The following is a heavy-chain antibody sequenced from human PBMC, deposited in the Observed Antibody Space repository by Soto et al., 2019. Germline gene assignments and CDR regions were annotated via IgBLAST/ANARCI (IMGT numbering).Heavy chain of an antibody. CDR1: GFTCSSYW. CDR3: ARDHWSGYAIYFDY. V-gene: IGHV3-7*01. D-gene: IGHD3-3*01. Sequence: EVQLVESGGGLVQPGGSLRLSCAASGFTCSSYWMSWDRQAPGKGLEWVANIKQDGSEKYYVDSVKGRFTISRDNAKNSLYLQMNSLRAADTAVYYCARDHWSGYAIYFDYWGQGTLVTVCS. CDR2: IKQDGSEK. J-gene: IGHJ4*02.